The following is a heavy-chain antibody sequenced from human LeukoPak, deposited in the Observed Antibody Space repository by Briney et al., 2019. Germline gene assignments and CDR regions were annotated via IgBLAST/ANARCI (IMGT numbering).Heavy chain of an antibody. CDR2: IYTSGST. J-gene: IGHJ5*02. CDR1: GDSINSYY. D-gene: IGHD4-17*01. Sequence: PSETLSLTCTVSGDSINSYYWTWIRQPAGKGLEWIGRIYTSGSTNYNPSLKSRVTMSVDTSKNQFSLKLNSATAADTAVYYCARVRDGNYGYNWFDLWGQGTLVTVSS. V-gene: IGHV4-4*07. CDR3: ARVRDGNYGYNWFDL.